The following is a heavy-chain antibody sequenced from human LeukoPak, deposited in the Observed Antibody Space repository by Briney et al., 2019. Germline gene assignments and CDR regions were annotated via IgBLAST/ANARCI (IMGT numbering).Heavy chain of an antibody. Sequence: PSETLSLTCTASGASVSSGGYYWSWLRRPPGKGLEWIGYIYYSGSTNYNPSLKSRVTISVNTSKNQFSLKVSSVTAADTAVYFCARRGGSGRSFDYWGQGTLVTVSS. CDR1: GASVSSGGYY. V-gene: IGHV4-61*08. D-gene: IGHD3-10*01. CDR3: ARRGGSGRSFDY. J-gene: IGHJ4*02. CDR2: IYYSGST.